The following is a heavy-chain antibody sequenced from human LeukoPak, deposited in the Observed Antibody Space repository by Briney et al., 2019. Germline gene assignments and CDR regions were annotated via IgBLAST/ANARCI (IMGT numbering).Heavy chain of an antibody. V-gene: IGHV1-8*01. J-gene: IGHJ5*02. D-gene: IGHD4-17*01. CDR2: MNPNSGNT. CDR1: GYTFTSYD. CDR3: ARGPPYDYGDNWFDP. Sequence: GASVKVSCKASGYTFTSYDINWVRQATGQALEWMGWMNPNSGNTGYAQKFQGRVTMTRNTSISTAYMELSSLRSEDTAVYYCARGPPYDYGDNWFDPWGQGTLVTVSS.